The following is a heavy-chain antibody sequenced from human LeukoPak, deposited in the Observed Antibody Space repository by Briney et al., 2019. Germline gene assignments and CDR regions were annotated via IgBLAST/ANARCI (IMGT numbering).Heavy chain of an antibody. CDR2: VYADGST. CDR1: GGSISTYY. J-gene: IGHJ6*03. CDR3: ARGVGGASYYIDV. D-gene: IGHD6-19*01. Sequence: SETLSLTCTVSGGSISTYYWSWIRQPAGKGLEYIGRVYADGSTNYNPSLKSRVIMSLDTSKNQFSLKLSSVTAADTAMYYCARGVGGASYYIDVWGRGTTVTISS. V-gene: IGHV4-4*07.